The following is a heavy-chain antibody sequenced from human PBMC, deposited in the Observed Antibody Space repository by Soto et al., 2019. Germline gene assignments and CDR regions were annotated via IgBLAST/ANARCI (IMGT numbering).Heavy chain of an antibody. CDR1: GFTFGSYS. V-gene: IGHV3-21*01. D-gene: IGHD6-6*01. CDR2: ISSSSSYI. Sequence: GGSLRLSCAASGFTFGSYSMNWVRHAPGKGLEWVSSISSSSSYIYYADSVKGRFTISRDNAKNSLYLQMNSLRAEDTAVYYCARSFIAARPGWFDPWGQRTLVTVSS. J-gene: IGHJ5*02. CDR3: ARSFIAARPGWFDP.